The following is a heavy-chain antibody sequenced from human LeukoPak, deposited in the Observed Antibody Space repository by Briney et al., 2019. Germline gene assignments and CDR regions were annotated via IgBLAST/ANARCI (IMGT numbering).Heavy chain of an antibody. V-gene: IGHV3-74*01. Sequence: GGSLRLSCAASGFTFTSYWMHWVRQAPGKGLVWVARINSDGSRTSYADSVKGRFTISRDNAKNTLYLQMNSLRAEDTAVYYCAREADPSYYDSSGPPDAFDIWGQGTMVTVSS. J-gene: IGHJ3*02. CDR1: GFTFTSYW. CDR3: AREADPSYYDSSGPPDAFDI. CDR2: INSDGSRT. D-gene: IGHD3-22*01.